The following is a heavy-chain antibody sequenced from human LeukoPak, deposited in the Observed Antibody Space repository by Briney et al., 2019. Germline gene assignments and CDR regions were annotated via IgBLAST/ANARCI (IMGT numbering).Heavy chain of an antibody. J-gene: IGHJ4*02. V-gene: IGHV3-48*03. CDR3: ARGDSLGY. D-gene: IGHD4-11*01. CDR2: ISSSGSAI. Sequence: GGSLSLSCAASGFTLISYEMNWVRQAPGKGLEWVPKISSSGSAIYYADSVKGRFTISIDNAKSSLYLQMNSLRVEDTAVYYCARGDSLGYWGQGTLVTASS. CDR1: GFTLISYE.